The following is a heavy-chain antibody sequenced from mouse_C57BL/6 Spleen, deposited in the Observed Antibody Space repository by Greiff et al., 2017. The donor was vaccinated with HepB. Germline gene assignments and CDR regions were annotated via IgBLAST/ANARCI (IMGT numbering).Heavy chain of an antibody. J-gene: IGHJ2*01. V-gene: IGHV1-50*01. Sequence: QVQLQQPGAELVKPGASVKLSCKASGHTFTSYWMQWVKQRPGQGLEWIGEIDPSDSYTNYNQKFKGKATLTVDTSSSTAYMQLSSLTSEDSAVYYCARRVAGENYFDYWGQGTTLTVSS. D-gene: IGHD1-1*01. CDR3: ARRVAGENYFDY. CDR1: GHTFTSYW. CDR2: IDPSDSYT.